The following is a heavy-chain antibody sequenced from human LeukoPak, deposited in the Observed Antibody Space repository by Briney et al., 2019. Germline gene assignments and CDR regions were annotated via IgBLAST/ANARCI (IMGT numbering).Heavy chain of an antibody. CDR2: IYFTGNT. CDR1: CGSISSDTYF. J-gene: IGHJ4*02. V-gene: IGHV4-39*01. Sequence: SETLSLTCTVSCGSISSDTYFWGWIRQPPGKGLEWIANIYFTGNTYYNPSLKSRATISVDTSKNQFSLTLSSVTAADTAVYYCASEAHRGGGFDSWGQGTQVTVSS. CDR3: ASEAHRGGGFDS. D-gene: IGHD3-16*01.